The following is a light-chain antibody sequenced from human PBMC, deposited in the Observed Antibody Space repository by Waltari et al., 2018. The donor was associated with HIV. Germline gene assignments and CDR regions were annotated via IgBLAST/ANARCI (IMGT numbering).Light chain of an antibody. V-gene: IGLV2-23*01. CDR1: SSDVGRYNL. J-gene: IGLJ3*02. Sequence: SALTQPASVSGSPGQAITVSCTGSSSDVGRYNLVSWYQQHPGKAPKLMIYEDDKRPSGVSNRFSGSKSGNTASLTISGLQAEDEADYYCCSYAGSTTWLFGGGTKLTVL. CDR3: CSYAGSTTWL. CDR2: EDD.